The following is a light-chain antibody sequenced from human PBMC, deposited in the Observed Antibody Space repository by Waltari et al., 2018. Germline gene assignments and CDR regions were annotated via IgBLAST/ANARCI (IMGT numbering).Light chain of an antibody. CDR1: QGINSH. CDR2: SAS. J-gene: IGKJ4*01. V-gene: IGKV1D-12*01. Sequence: DIQMTQSPSSVSASVGDRVTITCRASQGINSHLAWYQQKPGKAPKLLIYSASSLQSGVPLRFSGSRSGTNFTLTISSLQPEDFATYYCQQANSFPPITFGGGTRVEIK. CDR3: QQANSFPPIT.